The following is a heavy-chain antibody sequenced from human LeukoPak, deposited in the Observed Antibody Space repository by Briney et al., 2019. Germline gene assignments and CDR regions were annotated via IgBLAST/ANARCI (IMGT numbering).Heavy chain of an antibody. CDR1: GFTFSSYE. CDR2: ISSSGSTI. D-gene: IGHD3-9*01. CDR3: ARTRQDYDILTGYYTKSGSDY. Sequence: GGSLRLSCAASGFTFSSYEMNWVRQAPGKGLEWVSYISSSGSTIYYAGSVKGRFTISRDNAKNSLYLQMNRLRAEDTAVYYCARTRQDYDILTGYYTKSGSDYWGQGTLVTVSS. J-gene: IGHJ4*02. V-gene: IGHV3-48*03.